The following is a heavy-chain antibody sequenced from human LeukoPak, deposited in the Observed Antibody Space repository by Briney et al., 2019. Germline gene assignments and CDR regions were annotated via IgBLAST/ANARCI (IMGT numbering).Heavy chain of an antibody. CDR1: GYTFTSYG. CDR2: ISAYNGNT. J-gene: IGHJ5*02. D-gene: IGHD6-13*01. Sequence: ASVKVSCKASGYTFTSYGISWVRQAPGQGLEWMGCISAYNGNTNYAQKLQGRVTMTTDTSTSTAYMELRSLRSDDTAVYYCARGYSSSWYEYGWFDPWGQGTLVTVSS. V-gene: IGHV1-18*01. CDR3: ARGYSSSWYEYGWFDP.